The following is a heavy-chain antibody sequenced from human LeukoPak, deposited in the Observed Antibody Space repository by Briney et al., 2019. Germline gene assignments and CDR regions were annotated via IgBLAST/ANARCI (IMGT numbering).Heavy chain of an antibody. CDR2: IYSGDST. CDR3: ASGGGRHQLADY. CDR1: EFTVSRID. D-gene: IGHD6-13*01. J-gene: IGHJ4*02. Sequence: GESLRLSCVVSEFTVSRIDMSWVRQAPGKGLECVSIIYSGDSTYYAESVKGRFTISRDNSKNTVYLQMNSLRAEDTAVYYCASGGGRHQLADYWGQGTLVTVSS. V-gene: IGHV3-66*01.